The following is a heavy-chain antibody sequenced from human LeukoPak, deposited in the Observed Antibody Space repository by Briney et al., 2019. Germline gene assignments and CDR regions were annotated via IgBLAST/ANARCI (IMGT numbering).Heavy chain of an antibody. D-gene: IGHD2-15*01. J-gene: IGHJ4*02. V-gene: IGHV3-30*18. CDR3: AKDHKVGGSSARAHFDY. Sequence: GGSLRLSCAASGFTFSSYAMHWVRQAPGRGLEWVAVVSYDADTEYYADSVKGRFTMSRDNAKNTLYLQMNSLGAADTAVYYCAKDHKVGGSSARAHFDYWGQGTLVTVSS. CDR2: VSYDADTE. CDR1: GFTFSSYA.